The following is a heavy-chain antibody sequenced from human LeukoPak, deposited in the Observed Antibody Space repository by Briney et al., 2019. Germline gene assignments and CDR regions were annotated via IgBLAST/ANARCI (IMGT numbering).Heavy chain of an antibody. CDR1: GYTFTNYG. CDR3: ARDPPRSETKWAFDI. CDR2: SSSYNGKT. V-gene: IGHV1-18*03. D-gene: IGHD3-10*01. J-gene: IGHJ3*02. Sequence: ASVKVSCKASGYTFTNYGITWVRQAPGQGLEWMGWSSSYNGKTNYVQKFRGRVTMTADTSTSTAYMELRGLTSDDMAVYYCARDPPRSETKWAFDIWGQGTMVTVSS.